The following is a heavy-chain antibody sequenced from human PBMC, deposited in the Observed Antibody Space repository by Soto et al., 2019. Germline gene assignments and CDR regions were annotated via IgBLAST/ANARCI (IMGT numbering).Heavy chain of an antibody. J-gene: IGHJ4*02. V-gene: IGHV1-3*05. Sequence: QVQLVQSGAEEKKPGASVKVSCKASGYTFTSYAMHWVRQAPGQRLEWMGWINAGNGNTKYSQKFQGRVTITRDTSASTAYMELSSLRSEDTAVYYCARGLRFLEWPDDYWGQGTLVTVSS. CDR1: GYTFTSYA. CDR2: INAGNGNT. D-gene: IGHD3-3*01. CDR3: ARGLRFLEWPDDY.